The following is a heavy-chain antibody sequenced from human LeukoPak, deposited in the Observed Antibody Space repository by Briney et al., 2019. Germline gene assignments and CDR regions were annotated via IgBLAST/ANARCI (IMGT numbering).Heavy chain of an antibody. CDR2: LYSRGSP. CDR3: ARLQPNSGEWAFDI. D-gene: IGHD1-1*01. Sequence: SETLSLTCTVSGASISTYYWSWIRQSPGKALEWIGYLYSRGSPNYNPSLKRRVTISVDTSKNHFSLTLSSVTAADTAVYYCARLQPNSGEWAFDIWGQGTMVTVSS. J-gene: IGHJ3*02. V-gene: IGHV4-59*01. CDR1: GASISTYY.